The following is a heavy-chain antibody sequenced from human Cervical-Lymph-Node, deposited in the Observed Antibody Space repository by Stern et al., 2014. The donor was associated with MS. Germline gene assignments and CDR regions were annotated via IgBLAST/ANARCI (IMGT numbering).Heavy chain of an antibody. CDR2: IWYDGRNR. CDR3: AREGGNTAEYFQH. V-gene: IGHV3-33*01. D-gene: IGHD4-23*01. J-gene: IGHJ1*01. CDR1: GFTFSSSG. Sequence: VHLVESGGGVVQPGRSLRLSCAVSGFTFSSSGMHWVRQAPGQGLEWMARIWYDGRNRYYATSAKGRLTISRDNSKNTLYLQMNSLRAEDTAVYYCAREGGNTAEYFQHWGQGTLVTVSS.